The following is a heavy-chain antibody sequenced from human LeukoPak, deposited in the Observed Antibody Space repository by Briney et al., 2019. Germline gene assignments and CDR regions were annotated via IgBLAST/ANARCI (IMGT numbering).Heavy chain of an antibody. Sequence: GGSLRLSCAASGFTFSSYWMHWVRQSPGKGLVWVSGINSDGSSTSYADSVKGRFTISRDNAKNTVYLQMNSLRAEDTAVYHCATSRTFDYWGQGTLVTVSS. CDR2: INSDGSST. V-gene: IGHV3-74*01. J-gene: IGHJ4*02. CDR3: ATSRTFDY. CDR1: GFTFSSYW.